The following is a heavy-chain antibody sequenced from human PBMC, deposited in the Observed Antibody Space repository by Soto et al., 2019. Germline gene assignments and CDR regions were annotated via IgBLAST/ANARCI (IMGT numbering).Heavy chain of an antibody. Sequence: SETLSLTCTVSGGSISSGGYYWSWIRQHPGKGLEWIGYIYYSGSTYYNPSLKSRVTISVDTSKNQFSLRLSSVTAADTAVYSCARIDGGSSGWFSYWGQGTLVTVSS. CDR3: ARIDGGSSGWFSY. CDR1: GGSISSGGYY. J-gene: IGHJ4*02. D-gene: IGHD6-19*01. CDR2: IYYSGST. V-gene: IGHV4-31*03.